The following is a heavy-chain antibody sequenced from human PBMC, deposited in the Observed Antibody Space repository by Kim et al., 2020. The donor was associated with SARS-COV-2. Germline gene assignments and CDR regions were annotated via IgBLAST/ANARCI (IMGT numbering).Heavy chain of an antibody. CDR2: ISSSSSYI. D-gene: IGHD3-10*01. Sequence: GGSLRLSCAASGFTFSSYSMNWVRQAPGKGLEWVSSISSSSSYIYYADSVKGRFTISRDNAKNSLYLQMNSLRAEDTAVYYCARDYGSGSYQTPYNYYGMDVWGQGTTVTVSS. J-gene: IGHJ6*02. V-gene: IGHV3-21*01. CDR1: GFTFSSYS. CDR3: ARDYGSGSYQTPYNYYGMDV.